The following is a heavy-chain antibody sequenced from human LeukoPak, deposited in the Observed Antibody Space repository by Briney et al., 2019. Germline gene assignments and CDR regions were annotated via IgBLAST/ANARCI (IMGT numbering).Heavy chain of an antibody. Sequence: GGSLRLSCAASGFTFSSYAMSWVRQAPGKGLEWVANIKQDGSEKYYVDSVKGQFTISRDNAKNSLYLQMNSLRAEDTAVYYCARHQTSYDAFDIWGQGTMVTVSS. CDR3: ARHQTSYDAFDI. J-gene: IGHJ3*02. CDR2: IKQDGSEK. CDR1: GFTFSSYA. V-gene: IGHV3-7*05. D-gene: IGHD2-2*01.